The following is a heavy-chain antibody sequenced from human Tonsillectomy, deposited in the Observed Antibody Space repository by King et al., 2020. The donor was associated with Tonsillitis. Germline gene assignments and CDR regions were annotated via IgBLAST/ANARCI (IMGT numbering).Heavy chain of an antibody. CDR1: GGSISSYY. CDR2: IYYSGST. J-gene: IGHJ3*02. CDR3: AREYYDSSGYYKPDAFDI. Sequence: QLQESGPGLVKPSETLSLTCTVSGGSISSYYWSWIRQPPGKGLEWIGYIYYSGSTNYNPSLKSRVTISVDTSKNQFSLKLSSVTAADTAVYYCAREYYDSSGYYKPDAFDIWGQGTMVTVSS. V-gene: IGHV4-59*01. D-gene: IGHD3-22*01.